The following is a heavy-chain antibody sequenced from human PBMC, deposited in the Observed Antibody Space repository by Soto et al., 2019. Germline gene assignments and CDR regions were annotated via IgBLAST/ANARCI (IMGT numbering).Heavy chain of an antibody. CDR1: GGSISSGGYS. CDR2: IYHSGST. V-gene: IGHV4-30-2*01. J-gene: IGHJ3*02. CDR3: ATMTTLTTRAIDI. D-gene: IGHD4-17*01. Sequence: QLQLQESGSGLVKPSQTLSLTCAVAGGSISSGGYSWNWIRQPPGKGLEWIGYIYHSGSTYYNPSLKSRVTISLDRSKVQFSLRLSSVTAADTAVYYCATMTTLTTRAIDIWGKGTMVTVSS.